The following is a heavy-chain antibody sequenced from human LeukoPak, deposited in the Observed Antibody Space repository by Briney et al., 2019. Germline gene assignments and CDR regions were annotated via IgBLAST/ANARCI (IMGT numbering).Heavy chain of an antibody. J-gene: IGHJ4*02. D-gene: IGHD7-27*01. Sequence: GASVKVSCKASGYTFTAHYLHWVRQAPGQGPEWMGWINPNSGETKYAQDFQGRVSLTRDTSSSTAYMELSRLTSDDTAMYHCARETGGHDYWGQGTPVTVSS. CDR3: ARETGGHDY. CDR2: INPNSGET. V-gene: IGHV1-2*02. CDR1: GYTFTAHY.